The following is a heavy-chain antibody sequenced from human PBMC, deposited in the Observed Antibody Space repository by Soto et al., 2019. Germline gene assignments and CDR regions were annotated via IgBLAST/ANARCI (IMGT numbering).Heavy chain of an antibody. CDR1: GYIFDTYG. V-gene: IGHV1-18*04. D-gene: IGHD1-26*01. Sequence: ASVKVSCKASGYIFDTYGINWVRQAPGQGLEWMGCISTYTGSTKYSHKVQGSVTMTTXTXXNXXXMXLXXLRXDXTAVHYCARDILSYVTPFDYWGRGTLFTVPS. CDR3: ARDILSYVTPFDY. J-gene: IGHJ4*02. CDR2: ISTYTGST.